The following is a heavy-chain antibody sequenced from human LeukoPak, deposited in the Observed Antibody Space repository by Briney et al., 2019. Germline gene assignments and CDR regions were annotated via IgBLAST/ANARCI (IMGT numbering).Heavy chain of an antibody. J-gene: IGHJ4*02. V-gene: IGHV4-38-2*02. CDR2: IYHSGST. Sequence: SETLSLTCTVSGYSISSGYYWGWIRQPPGKGLEWIGSIYHSGSTYYNPSLKGRVTISVDTSKNQFSLKLSSVTAADTAVYYCASGERNSGNVDYWGQGTLVTVSS. CDR1: GYSISSGYY. D-gene: IGHD3-10*01. CDR3: ASGERNSGNVDY.